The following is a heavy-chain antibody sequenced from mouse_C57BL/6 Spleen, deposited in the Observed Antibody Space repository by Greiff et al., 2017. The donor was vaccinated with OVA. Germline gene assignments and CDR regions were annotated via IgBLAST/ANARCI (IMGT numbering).Heavy chain of an antibody. CDR1: GFTFSSYG. CDR2: ISSGGSYT. Sequence: EVQLVESGGDLVKPGGSLKLSCAASGFTFSSYGMTWVRQTPDKRLEWVATISSGGSYTYYPDSVKGRSTLSRDTATNTPYLQMSSLKSEDTSMDCCARGYGSSYEVYFDYWGQGTSLTVSS. D-gene: IGHD1-1*01. J-gene: IGHJ2*02. V-gene: IGHV5-6*01. CDR3: ARGYGSSYEVYFDY.